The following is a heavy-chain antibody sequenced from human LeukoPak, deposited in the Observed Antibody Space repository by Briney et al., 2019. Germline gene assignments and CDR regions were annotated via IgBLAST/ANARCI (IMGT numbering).Heavy chain of an antibody. J-gene: IGHJ5*02. V-gene: IGHV4-59*12. D-gene: IGHD3-3*01. CDR2: IYYSGST. Sequence: SETLSLTCTVSGGSISSYYWSWIRQPPGKGLEWIGYIYYSGSTYYNPSLKSRVTISVDTSKNQFSQKLSSVTAADTAVYYCARRDYDFWSGYNWFDPWGQGTLVTVSS. CDR1: GGSISSYY. CDR3: ARRDYDFWSGYNWFDP.